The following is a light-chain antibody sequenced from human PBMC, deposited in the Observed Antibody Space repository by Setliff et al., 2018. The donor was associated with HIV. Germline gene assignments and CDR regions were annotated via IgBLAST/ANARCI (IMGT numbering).Light chain of an antibody. V-gene: IGLV2-8*01. CDR1: TSDVGSYNL. Sequence: QSVLAQPASVSGSPGQSITISCTGNTSDVGSYNLVSWYQQHSGKAPKLIIYEINKRPSGVPDRFSGSKSGNTASLTVSGLQAEDEADYYCSSYAGSNNYVFGTGTKVTVL. J-gene: IGLJ1*01. CDR3: SSYAGSNNYV. CDR2: EIN.